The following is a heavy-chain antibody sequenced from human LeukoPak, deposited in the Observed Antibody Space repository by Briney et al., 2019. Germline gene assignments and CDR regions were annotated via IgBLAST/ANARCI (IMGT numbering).Heavy chain of an antibody. CDR3: ARGAAGLTYYYYYYMDV. V-gene: IGHV1-46*01. Sequence: ASVTVSCMASGYTFTIYYMHWVRQAPGQGLEWMGLINPSGGSTSYAQKFQGRVTMTRDMSTSTVYMELSSLRSEDTAVYYCARGAAGLTYYYYYYMDVWGKGTTVTVSS. CDR1: GYTFTIYY. J-gene: IGHJ6*03. CDR2: INPSGGST. D-gene: IGHD6-13*01.